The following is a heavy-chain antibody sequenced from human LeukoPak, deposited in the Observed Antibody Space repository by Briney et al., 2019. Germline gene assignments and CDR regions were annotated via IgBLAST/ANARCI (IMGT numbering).Heavy chain of an antibody. CDR1: GFTFSIYW. CDR2: MKGDGSVK. CDR3: VKNDGWFHLAQ. Sequence: GGSLRLSCAASGFTFSIYWMSWVRQAPGKGLEWVASMKGDGSVKHFLDSVEGRFTISRDNAKNSLYLQMNSLRVEDTAIYYCVKNDGWFHLAQWGQGTLVTVSS. J-gene: IGHJ4*02. D-gene: IGHD6-19*01. V-gene: IGHV3-7*03.